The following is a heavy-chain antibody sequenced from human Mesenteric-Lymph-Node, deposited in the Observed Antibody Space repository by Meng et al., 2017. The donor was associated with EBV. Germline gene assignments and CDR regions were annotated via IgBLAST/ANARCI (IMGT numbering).Heavy chain of an antibody. CDR3: ARTLVGENSGYFLDY. CDR1: GGSVTSSNW. J-gene: IGHJ4*02. V-gene: IGHV4-4*02. Sequence: QVQVQGAGPGLGKPSGTLSLTCGVSGGSVTSSNWWSWVRQPPGKGLEWIGEMSHSGSSNYNPSLNNRVTMSVDKSKNRVFLQLSSVTAADTAMYYCARTLVGENSGYFLDYWGQGIVVTVSS. CDR2: MSHSGSS. D-gene: IGHD3-22*01.